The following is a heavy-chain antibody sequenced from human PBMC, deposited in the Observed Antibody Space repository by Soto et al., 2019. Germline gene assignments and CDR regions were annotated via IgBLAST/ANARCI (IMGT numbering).Heavy chain of an antibody. CDR3: AREFTPNLRLANWFDP. D-gene: IGHD3-16*01. CDR2: IYYSGST. V-gene: IGHV4-30-4*01. Sequence: QVQLQESGPGLVKPSQTLSLTCTVSGGSISSGDYYWSWIRQPPGKGLEWIGYIYYSGSTYYNPSLKSRVTISVDTSKNQFSLKLSSVTAADTAVYYCAREFTPNLRLANWFDPWGQGTLVTVSS. J-gene: IGHJ5*02. CDR1: GGSISSGDYY.